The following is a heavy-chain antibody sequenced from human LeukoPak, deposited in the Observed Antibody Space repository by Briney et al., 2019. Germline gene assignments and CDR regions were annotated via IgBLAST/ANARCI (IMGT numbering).Heavy chain of an antibody. Sequence: GGSLRLSCAASGFTFSSYGMSWVRQAPGKGLEWVSSISSSSSYIYYADSVKGRFTISRDNAKNSLYLQMNSLRAEDTAVYYCARDTAGGSGTYWGQGTLVTVSS. CDR3: ARDTAGGSGTY. D-gene: IGHD6-19*01. V-gene: IGHV3-21*01. CDR2: ISSSSSYI. CDR1: GFTFSSYG. J-gene: IGHJ4*02.